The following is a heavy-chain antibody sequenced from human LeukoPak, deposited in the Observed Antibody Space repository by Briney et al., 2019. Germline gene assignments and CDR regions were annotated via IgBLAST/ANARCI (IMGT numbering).Heavy chain of an antibody. V-gene: IGHV1-18*01. CDR3: ARAPLYYYDSSAILGAFDI. CDR2: ISAYNGNT. Sequence: ASVKVSCKASGYTFTSYGISWVRQAPGQGLEWMGWISAYNGNTNYAQELQGRVTMTTDTSTSTAYMELRSLRSDDTAVYYCARAPLYYYDSSAILGAFDIWGQGTMVTVSS. CDR1: GYTFTSYG. D-gene: IGHD3-22*01. J-gene: IGHJ3*02.